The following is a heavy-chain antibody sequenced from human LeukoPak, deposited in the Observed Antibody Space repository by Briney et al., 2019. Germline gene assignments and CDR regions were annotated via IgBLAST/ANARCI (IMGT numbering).Heavy chain of an antibody. Sequence: GASVKVSCKASGYTFTGYYMHWVRQAPGQGLEWMGWINPNSGGTNYAQKFQGRVTMTRDTSICTAYMELSRLRSDDTAVYYCARDPSRDGYVDAFDIWGQGTMVTVSS. J-gene: IGHJ3*02. CDR3: ARDPSRDGYVDAFDI. CDR1: GYTFTGYY. D-gene: IGHD5-24*01. CDR2: INPNSGGT. V-gene: IGHV1-2*02.